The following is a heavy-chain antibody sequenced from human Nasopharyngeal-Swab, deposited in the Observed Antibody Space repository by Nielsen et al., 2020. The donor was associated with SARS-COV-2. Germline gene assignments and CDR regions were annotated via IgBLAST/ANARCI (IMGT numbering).Heavy chain of an antibody. CDR3: ARDADSSSWYFSYYYYGMDV. Sequence: ASVKVSCKASGYTFTSYGISRVRQAPGQGLEWMGWISAYNGNTNYAQKLQGRVTMTTDTSTSTAYMELRSLRSDDTAVYYCARDADSSSWYFSYYYYGMDVWGPGTTVTVSS. CDR1: GYTFTSYG. J-gene: IGHJ6*02. V-gene: IGHV1-18*01. CDR2: ISAYNGNT. D-gene: IGHD6-13*01.